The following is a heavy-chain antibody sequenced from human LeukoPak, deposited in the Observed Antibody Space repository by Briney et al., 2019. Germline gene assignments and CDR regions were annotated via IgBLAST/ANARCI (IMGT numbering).Heavy chain of an antibody. D-gene: IGHD6-19*01. Sequence: PSETLSLTCTVSGGSISRYYWSWIRQPPGKGLEWIGYIYYSGNTKYNPSLTSRVTISVDKSKNQFPLRLNSVTAADTAGYYCARQDIPLAGTGSYFDYWGQGTLVTVSS. CDR2: IYYSGNT. CDR3: ARQDIPLAGTGSYFDY. V-gene: IGHV4-59*08. J-gene: IGHJ4*02. CDR1: GGSISRYY.